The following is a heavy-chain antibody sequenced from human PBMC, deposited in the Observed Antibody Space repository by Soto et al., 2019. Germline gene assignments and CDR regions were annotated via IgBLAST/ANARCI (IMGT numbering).Heavy chain of an antibody. D-gene: IGHD6-19*01. CDR3: ATPQAVADPYYGMDV. V-gene: IGHV3-23*01. J-gene: IGHJ6*02. CDR1: GFTFSSYA. CDR2: ISRSGDST. Sequence: GGSLRLSCAASGFTFSSYAMTWVRQAPGKGLEWVSAISRSGDSTYYADSVKGRFTIPRDNSKNTLYLQMSSLRAEDTAVYYCATPQAVADPYYGMDVWGQGTTVTVSS.